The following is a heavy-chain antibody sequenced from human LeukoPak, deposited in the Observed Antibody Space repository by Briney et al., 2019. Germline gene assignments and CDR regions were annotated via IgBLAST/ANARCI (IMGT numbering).Heavy chain of an antibody. J-gene: IGHJ4*02. V-gene: IGHV3-23*01. Sequence: GGSLRLSCAASGFTFSNYAMGWVRQAPGKGLEWVSTIVGSGDTTYYADSVQGRFTISRDNSKSTLFLQMNSLRAEDTAVYYCAKRHTSGWFYFDYWGQGTLVTVSA. D-gene: IGHD6-19*01. CDR3: AKRHTSGWFYFDY. CDR1: GFTFSNYA. CDR2: IVGSGDTT.